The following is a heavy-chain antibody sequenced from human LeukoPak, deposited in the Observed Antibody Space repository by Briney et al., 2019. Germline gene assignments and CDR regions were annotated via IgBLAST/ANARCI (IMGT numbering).Heavy chain of an antibody. V-gene: IGHV1-18*01. CDR2: ISAYNGNT. CDR1: GYTFTSYG. CDR3: ARDLGIVVVIPDAFDI. D-gene: IGHD3-22*01. Sequence: ASVKVSCKASGYTFTSYGISWVRQAPGQGLEWMGWISAYNGNTNYAQKLQGRVTMTTDTSTSTAYMELRSLRSDDTAVYYCARDLGIVVVIPDAFDIWGQGTMVTVSS. J-gene: IGHJ3*02.